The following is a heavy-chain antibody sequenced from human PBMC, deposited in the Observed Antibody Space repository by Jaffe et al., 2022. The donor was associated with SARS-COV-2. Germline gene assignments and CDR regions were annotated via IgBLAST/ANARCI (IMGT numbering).Heavy chain of an antibody. CDR2: ISSSSSTI. J-gene: IGHJ5*02. V-gene: IGHV3-48*01. Sequence: EVQLVESGGGLVQPGGSLRLSCAASGFTFSSYSMNWVRQAPGKGLEWVSYISSSSSTIYYADSVKGRFTISRDNAKNSLYLQMNSLRAEDTAVYYCARGIEILTGSVPEFDPWGQGTLVTVSS. CDR3: ARGIEILTGSVPEFDP. CDR1: GFTFSSYS. D-gene: IGHD3-9*01.